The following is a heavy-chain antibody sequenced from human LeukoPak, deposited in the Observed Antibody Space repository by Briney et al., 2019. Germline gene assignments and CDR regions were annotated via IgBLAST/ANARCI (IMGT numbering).Heavy chain of an antibody. CDR2: INSDGSST. CDR3: VRDRSGSSSVY. CDR1: GFTFSNYW. V-gene: IGHV3-74*01. J-gene: IGHJ4*02. D-gene: IGHD6-6*01. Sequence: GGSLTLSCAASGFTFSNYWMHWFRQAPGKGLVWVSHINSDGSSTTYADSVKGRFTISRDNAKNTLYLQMNSLRAEDTAVYYCVRDRSGSSSVYWGQGNLGSVSS.